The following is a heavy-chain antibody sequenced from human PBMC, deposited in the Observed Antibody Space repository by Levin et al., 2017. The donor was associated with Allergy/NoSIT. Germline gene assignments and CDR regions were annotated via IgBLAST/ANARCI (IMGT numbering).Heavy chain of an antibody. CDR1: GFTFSSYA. Sequence: GGSLRLSCAASGFTFSSYAMSWVRQAPGKGLEWVSAISGSGGSTYYADSVKGRFTISRDNSKNTLYLQMNSLRAEDTAVYYCARLWDDYDSSGYYYPGDYWGQGTLVTVSS. CDR3: ARLWDDYDSSGYYYPGDY. V-gene: IGHV3-23*01. CDR2: ISGSGGST. J-gene: IGHJ4*02. D-gene: IGHD3-22*01.